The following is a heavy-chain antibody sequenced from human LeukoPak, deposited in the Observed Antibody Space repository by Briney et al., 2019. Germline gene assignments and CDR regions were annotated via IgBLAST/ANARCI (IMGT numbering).Heavy chain of an antibody. D-gene: IGHD6-13*01. CDR3: ARGAAGTGKAVFDY. J-gene: IGHJ4*02. CDR2: INPNSGGT. CDR1: GYTFTGYY. V-gene: IGHV1-2*02. Sequence: ASVKVSCKASGYTFTGYYMHWVRLAPGQGLEWMGWINPNSGGTNYAQKFQGRVTMTRDTSISTAYVELSRLRSDDTAVYYCARGAAGTGKAVFDYWGQGTLVTVSS.